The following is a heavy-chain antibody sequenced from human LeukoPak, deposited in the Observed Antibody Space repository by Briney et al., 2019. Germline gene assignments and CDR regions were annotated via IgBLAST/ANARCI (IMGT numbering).Heavy chain of an antibody. V-gene: IGHV3-7*03. J-gene: IGHJ4*02. CDR1: GFSISRYW. CDR3: AKDLVGRGTARQDY. CDR2: VKQDGSEK. D-gene: IGHD2-21*01. Sequence: GGSLRLSCAASGFSISRYWMSWVRQVPGKGLEWLANVKQDGSEKYYVDSVKGRFTISRDSSKNTLYLLMNSLRAEDTAVYYCAKDLVGRGTARQDYWGQGTLVTVSS.